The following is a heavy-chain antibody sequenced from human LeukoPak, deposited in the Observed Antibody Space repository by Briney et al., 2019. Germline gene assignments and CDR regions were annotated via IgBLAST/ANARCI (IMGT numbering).Heavy chain of an antibody. D-gene: IGHD2-2*01. J-gene: IGHJ4*02. CDR1: GDSVISGTSF. CDR3: ARYCSSTSCPFDY. V-gene: IGHV4-31*03. Sequence: PSETLSLTRTVSGDSVISGTSFWGWIRQHPGKGLEWVGYIHHSGHTYDNPSLQSRVIISMDKSKHQFSLQLNSVTAADAAVYYCARYCSSTSCPFDYWGQGALVTVSS. CDR2: IHHSGHT.